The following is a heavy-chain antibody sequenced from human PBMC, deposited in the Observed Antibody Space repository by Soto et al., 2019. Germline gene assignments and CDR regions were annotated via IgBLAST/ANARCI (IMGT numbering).Heavy chain of an antibody. CDR3: AKVGGTSHPPIPVDY. CDR2: ISGSGGSTYYAHTST. V-gene: IGHV3-23*01. CDR1: GFTFSSYA. J-gene: IGHJ4*02. Sequence: EVQLLESGGGLVQPGGSLRLSCAASGFTFSSYAMNWLRQAPGKGLEWVSTISGSGGSTYYAHTSTYYADSAKGRFTISRDNSKNTLYMRKNSRRAEDTAVYYCAKVGGTSHPPIPVDYWGRGTLVTFSS. D-gene: IGHD2-2*02.